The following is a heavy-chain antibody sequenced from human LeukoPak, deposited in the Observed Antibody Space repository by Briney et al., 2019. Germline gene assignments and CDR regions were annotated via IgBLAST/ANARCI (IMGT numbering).Heavy chain of an antibody. V-gene: IGHV3-74*01. Sequence: GSLGLSCAASGFPFSIYWMHWVRQAPGKGLMWVSRINTDGSNTSHADSVKGRFTISRDNAKNTLYLQMNSLRAEDTAVYYCAREGYFDFWSGYSASDPFDIWGQGTMVTVSS. CDR2: INTDGSNT. CDR1: GFPFSIYW. J-gene: IGHJ3*02. CDR3: AREGYFDFWSGYSASDPFDI. D-gene: IGHD3-3*01.